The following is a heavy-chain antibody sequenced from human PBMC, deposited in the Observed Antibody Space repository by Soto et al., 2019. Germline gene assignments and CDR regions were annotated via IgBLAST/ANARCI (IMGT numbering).Heavy chain of an antibody. CDR3: AKMRGNYFDY. CDR2: ISDNGST. V-gene: IGHV4-59*01. CDR1: GASISAYY. Sequence: SETLSLTCSVSGASISAYYWSWIRRPPGKGLEWVGYISDNGSTNYNSSLKSRVIISLDTSKDQFSLQLSSVTAADTALYYCAKMRGNYFDYWGQGTLVTVSS. J-gene: IGHJ4*02.